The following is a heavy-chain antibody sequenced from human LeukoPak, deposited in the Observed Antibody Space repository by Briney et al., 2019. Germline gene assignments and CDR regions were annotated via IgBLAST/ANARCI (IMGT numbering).Heavy chain of an antibody. CDR2: IYYSGST. CDR3: AITGLYSSGWYGGVDY. V-gene: IGHV4-59*01. CDR1: GGSISSYY. J-gene: IGHJ4*02. D-gene: IGHD6-19*01. Sequence: SETLSLTGTVSGGSISSYYWSWIRQPPGKGLEWIGYIYYSGSTNYNPSLKSRVTISVDTSKNQFSLKLSSVTAADTAVYYCAITGLYSSGWYGGVDYWGQGTLVTVSS.